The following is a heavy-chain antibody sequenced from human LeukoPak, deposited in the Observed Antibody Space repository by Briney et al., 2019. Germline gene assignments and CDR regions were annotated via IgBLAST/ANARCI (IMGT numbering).Heavy chain of an antibody. CDR3: ARAQRGCSANSCYLDP. V-gene: IGHV4-4*02. CDR2: ILYTGDT. J-gene: IGHJ5*02. Sequence: SETLSLTCAVSGASVSSGNWWNWARQSPGKGLEWIAEILYTGDTNYNPSLRSRVTLSIDNSNNEASLKLASVTAADSAVYYCARAQRGCSANSCYLDPWGPEILVPVSS. D-gene: IGHD2-15*01. CDR1: GASVSSGNW.